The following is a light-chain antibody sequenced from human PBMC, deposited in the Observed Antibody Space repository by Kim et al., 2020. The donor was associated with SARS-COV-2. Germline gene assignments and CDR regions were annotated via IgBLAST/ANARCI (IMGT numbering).Light chain of an antibody. Sequence: ASVEDRVIITGQAGRYISNYLNWYRQKPGEAPEALIYDASTLETGVPSRFSGSGSGTHFTFTINSLLPEDIGTYYCQQYEDVPLTFGGGTKVDIK. J-gene: IGKJ4*01. V-gene: IGKV1-33*01. CDR2: DAS. CDR1: RYISNY. CDR3: QQYEDVPLT.